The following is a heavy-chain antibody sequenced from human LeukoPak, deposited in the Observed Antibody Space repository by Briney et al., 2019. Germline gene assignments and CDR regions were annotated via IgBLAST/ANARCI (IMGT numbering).Heavy chain of an antibody. D-gene: IGHD3-9*01. CDR2: ISYDGSNK. V-gene: IGHV3-30*04. Sequence: GRSLRLSCAASGFTFSSYAMHWVRQAPGKGLEWVAVISYDGSNKYYADSVKGRFTISRDNSKNTLYLQMNCLRAEDTAVYYCARASPNYDILTGYYGYWGQGTLVTVSS. CDR1: GFTFSSYA. CDR3: ARASPNYDILTGYYGY. J-gene: IGHJ4*02.